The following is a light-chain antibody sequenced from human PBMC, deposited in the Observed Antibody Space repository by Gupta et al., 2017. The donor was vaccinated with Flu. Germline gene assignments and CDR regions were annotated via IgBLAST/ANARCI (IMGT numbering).Light chain of an antibody. J-gene: IGLJ2*01. Sequence: GGNNMGIKSVHWFQQRPGQAPVLVVYADSGRPSGIPERFSGSNSENTATLTITRVEAGDEADYYCQVWDSSNNHVVFGGGTKLTVL. CDR2: ADS. V-gene: IGLV3-21*02. CDR1: NMGIKS. CDR3: QVWDSSNNHVV.